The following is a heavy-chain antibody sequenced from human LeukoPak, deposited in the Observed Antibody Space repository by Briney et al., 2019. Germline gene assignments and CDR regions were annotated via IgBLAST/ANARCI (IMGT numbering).Heavy chain of an antibody. CDR1: GFTLSSYA. CDR3: AKAYTSGSYFIDDAFDI. J-gene: IGHJ3*02. D-gene: IGHD3-10*01. Sequence: GGSLRLSCTASGFTLSSYAMSWVRQGPGKGLEWVSAISVSGNTYHADSVKGRFSISRDNTKDTLYLQMNSLRAEDTAVYYCAKAYTSGSYFIDDAFDIWGQGTMVTASS. CDR2: ISVSGNT. V-gene: IGHV3-23*01.